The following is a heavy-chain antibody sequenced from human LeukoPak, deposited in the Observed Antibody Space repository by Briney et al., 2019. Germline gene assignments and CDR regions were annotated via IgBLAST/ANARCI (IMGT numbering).Heavy chain of an antibody. CDR2: IRSDGSHT. Sequence: GQSLRLACAAAGFTFKNYAMLWVRQAPGKGLESVAVIRSDGSHTYYASSVKGRFTISRDNSKNTMYLQMGSLRVDHMAVYYCARETRPGDRLYPCGQGKLVTVSA. D-gene: IGHD7-27*01. CDR1: GFTFKNYA. V-gene: IGHV3-64*01. CDR3: ARETRPGDRLYP. J-gene: IGHJ5*02.